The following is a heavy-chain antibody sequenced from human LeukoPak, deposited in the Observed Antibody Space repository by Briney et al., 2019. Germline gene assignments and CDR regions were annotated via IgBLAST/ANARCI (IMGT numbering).Heavy chain of an antibody. J-gene: IGHJ3*02. CDR3: ARAVVYSYDSSGYYGAFDI. Sequence: GGSLRLSCAASGFTFSSYWMSWVRQAPGKGLEWVANIEQDGSEKYYVDSVKGRFTISRDNAKNSLYLQMNSLRAEDTAVYYCARAVVYSYDSSGYYGAFDIWGQGTMVTVSS. CDR2: IEQDGSEK. CDR1: GFTFSSYW. V-gene: IGHV3-7*04. D-gene: IGHD3-22*01.